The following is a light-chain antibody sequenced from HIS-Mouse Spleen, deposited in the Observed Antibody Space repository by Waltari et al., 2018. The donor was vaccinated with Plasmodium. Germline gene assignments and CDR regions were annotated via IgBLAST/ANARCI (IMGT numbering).Light chain of an antibody. CDR1: SRDVGRSNL. V-gene: IGLV2-23*01. J-gene: IGLJ3*02. CDR2: EGR. CDR3: CSYAGSSTWV. Sequence: QSALTQPASVSGSPGPSITISCTGTSRDVGRSNLVPWYQQHPGKAPKLMIYEGRKRPSGVSNRFSGSKSGNTASLTISGLQAEDEADYYCCSYAGSSTWVFGGGTKLTVL.